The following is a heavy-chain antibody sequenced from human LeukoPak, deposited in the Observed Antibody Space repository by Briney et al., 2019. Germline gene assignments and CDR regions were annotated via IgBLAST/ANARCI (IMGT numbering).Heavy chain of an antibody. CDR3: ARWAAGVVAGGAFDI. V-gene: IGHV3-7*01. CDR2: IKQDGSEK. CDR1: GFTFSSYW. Sequence: GGSLRLSCAASGFTFSSYWMSWVRQAPGKGLEWVANIKQDGSEKYYVDSVKGRFTISRDNAKNSLYLQMNSLRAEDTAVYYCARWAAGVVAGGAFDIWGQGTMVTVSS. D-gene: IGHD3-22*01. J-gene: IGHJ3*02.